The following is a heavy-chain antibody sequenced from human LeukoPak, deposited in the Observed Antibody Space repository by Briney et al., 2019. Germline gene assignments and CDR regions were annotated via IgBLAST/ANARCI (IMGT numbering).Heavy chain of an antibody. D-gene: IGHD3-10*02. CDR1: GFTFSNYW. J-gene: IGHJ6*04. CDR3: AELGITMIGGV. CDR2: IDEDGSET. Sequence: PGGSLRLSCEVSGFTFSNYWMMWVRQAPGKGLEWVASIDEDGSETNYADSVTGRFTVSRDHAKNSLFLQMNSLRAEDTAVYYCAELGITMIGGVWGKGTTVTISS. V-gene: IGHV3-7*01.